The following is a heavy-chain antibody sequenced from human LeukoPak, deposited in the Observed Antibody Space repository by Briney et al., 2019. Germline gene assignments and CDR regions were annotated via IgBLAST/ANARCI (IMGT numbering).Heavy chain of an antibody. CDR1: GFTFSSYE. CDR3: ARDTDGDGWFDP. V-gene: IGHV3-48*03. J-gene: IGHJ5*02. CDR2: ISSSGSTI. D-gene: IGHD4-17*01. Sequence: GGSLRLSCAASGFTFSSYEMNWVRQAPGKGLEWVSYISSSGSTIYYADSVKGRFTISRDNAKNSLYLQMNSLRAEDTSVYYCARDTDGDGWFDPWGQGTLVTVSS.